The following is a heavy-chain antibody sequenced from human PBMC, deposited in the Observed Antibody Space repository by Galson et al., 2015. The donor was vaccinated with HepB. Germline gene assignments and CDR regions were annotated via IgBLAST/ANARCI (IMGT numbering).Heavy chain of an antibody. CDR3: ARLRAAALLDY. CDR1: GFTFSSYS. Sequence: SLRLSCAAPGFTFSSYSMNWVRQAPGKGLEWVSYISSSSSTIYYADSVKGRFTISRNNAKNSLYLQMNSLRGEDTAVYYCARLRAAALLDYWGQGTLVTVSS. V-gene: IGHV3-48*01. D-gene: IGHD6-13*01. CDR2: ISSSSSTI. J-gene: IGHJ4*02.